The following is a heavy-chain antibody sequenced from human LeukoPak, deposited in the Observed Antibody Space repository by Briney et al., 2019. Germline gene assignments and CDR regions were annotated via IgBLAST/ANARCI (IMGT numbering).Heavy chain of an antibody. CDR3: ARDRDYGDNDAFDI. Sequence: GGSLRLSCAASGFTFSSYSMNWVRQAPGKGLEWVSSISSSSSYIYYADSVKGGFTISRDNAKNSLYLQMNSLRAEDTAVYYCARDRDYGDNDAFDIWGQGTMVTVSS. D-gene: IGHD4-17*01. CDR2: ISSSSSYI. CDR1: GFTFSSYS. V-gene: IGHV3-21*01. J-gene: IGHJ3*02.